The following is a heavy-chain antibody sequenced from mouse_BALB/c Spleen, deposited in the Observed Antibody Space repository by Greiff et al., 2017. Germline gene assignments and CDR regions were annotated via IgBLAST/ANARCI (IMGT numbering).Heavy chain of an antibody. V-gene: IGHV5-9-3*01. D-gene: IGHD2-14*01. J-gene: IGHJ4*01. CDR1: GFTFSSYA. CDR3: ARPYYRYDDAMDY. CDR2: ISSGGSYT. Sequence: EVQVVESGGGLVKPGGSLKLSCAASGFTFSSYAMSWVRQTPEKRLEWVATISSGGSYTYYPDSVKGRFTISRDNAKNTLYLQMSSLRSEDTAMYYCARPYYRYDDAMDYWGQGTSVTVSS.